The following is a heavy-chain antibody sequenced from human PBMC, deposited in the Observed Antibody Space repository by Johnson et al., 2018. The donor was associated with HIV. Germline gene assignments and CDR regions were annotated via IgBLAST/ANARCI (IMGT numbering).Heavy chain of an antibody. Sequence: VLLVESGGGVVQPGGSLRLSCAASGFAFSGYWMSWVRQAPGKGLEWVANIKQDGSEKYYMDSVTCRFTISTVNSKNTLYLQMHSLRAEDQAVYYCARGDREIWFGGVIAPGAFDIWGQGTMVTVSS. CDR2: IKQDGSEK. V-gene: IGHV3-7*01. CDR3: ARGDREIWFGGVIAPGAFDI. CDR1: GFAFSGYW. D-gene: IGHD3-16*02. J-gene: IGHJ3*02.